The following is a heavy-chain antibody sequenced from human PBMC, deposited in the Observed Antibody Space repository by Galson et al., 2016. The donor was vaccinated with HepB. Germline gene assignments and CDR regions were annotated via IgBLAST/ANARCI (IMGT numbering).Heavy chain of an antibody. D-gene: IGHD6-13*01. CDR2: IYSSGHT. CDR1: GGSINSYY. CDR3: ARDMESSIWPGGFDP. Sequence: SETLSLTCTVSGGSINSYYWSWIRQSVGKGLEWIGRIYSSGHTNYNPSLKSRATMSVDRSKKQVSLEVSSVTAADTAVYYCARDMESSIWPGGFDPWGQGILVTVSS. J-gene: IGHJ5*02. V-gene: IGHV4-4*07.